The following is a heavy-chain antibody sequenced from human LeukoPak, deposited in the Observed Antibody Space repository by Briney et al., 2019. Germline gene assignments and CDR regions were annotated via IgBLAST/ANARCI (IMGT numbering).Heavy chain of an antibody. CDR3: ARSSHTFYYDSSGYYY. D-gene: IGHD3-22*01. CDR1: GGSFSGYY. J-gene: IGHJ4*02. V-gene: IGHV4-34*01. Sequence: SETLSLTCADYGGSFSGYYWSWIRQPPGKGLEWIGEINHSGSTNYNPSLKSRVTISVDTSKSQFSLKLSSVTAADTAVYYCARSSHTFYYDSSGYYYWGQGTLVTVSS. CDR2: INHSGST.